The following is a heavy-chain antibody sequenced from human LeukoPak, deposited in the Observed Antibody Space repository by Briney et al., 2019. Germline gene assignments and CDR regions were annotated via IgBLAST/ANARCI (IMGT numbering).Heavy chain of an antibody. CDR1: GYTLTELS. CDR2: FDPEDGET. Sequence: ASVKVSCKVSGYTLTELSMHWVRQAPGEGPEWMGGFDPEDGETISAQKFQGRVIMTEDTSTDTAYMELISLRSEDTAVYYCAAGEPVEIATIDYWGQGTLVTVSS. CDR3: AAGEPVEIATIDY. J-gene: IGHJ4*02. V-gene: IGHV1-24*01. D-gene: IGHD5-24*01.